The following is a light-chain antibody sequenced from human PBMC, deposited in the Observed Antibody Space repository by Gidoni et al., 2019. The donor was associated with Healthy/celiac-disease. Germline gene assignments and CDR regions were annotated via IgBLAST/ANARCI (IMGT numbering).Light chain of an antibody. Sequence: SYELTQPPSVSVSPGQTASITCSGEKLGDKYACWYQQKPGQSHVLVIYQDSKRPSGIPERFSGSNSGNTATLTISGTQAMDEADYYCQAWDSSTVVFGGGTKLTVL. CDR2: QDS. V-gene: IGLV3-1*01. J-gene: IGLJ2*01. CDR3: QAWDSSTVV. CDR1: KLGDKY.